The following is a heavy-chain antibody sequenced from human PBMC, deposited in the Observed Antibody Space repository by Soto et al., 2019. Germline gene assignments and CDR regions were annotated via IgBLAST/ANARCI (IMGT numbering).Heavy chain of an antibody. D-gene: IGHD6-13*01. J-gene: IGHJ6*02. V-gene: IGHV1-8*01. CDR1: GYTFTSYD. CDR3: AGAVVWGDSSSWYWEYYYGMDV. CDR2: MNPNSGNT. Sequence: ASVKVSCKASGYTFTSYDINWVRQATGQGLEWMGWMNPNSGNTGYAQKFQGRVTMTRNTSISTAYMELSSLRSEDTAVYYCAGAVVWGDSSSWYWEYYYGMDVWGQGTTVTVSS.